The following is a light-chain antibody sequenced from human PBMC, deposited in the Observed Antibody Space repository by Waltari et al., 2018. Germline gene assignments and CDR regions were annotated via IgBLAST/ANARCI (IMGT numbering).Light chain of an antibody. J-gene: IGKJ1*01. V-gene: IGKV3-15*01. CDR1: QSVRSN. CDR2: DAS. CDR3: LQYNNWPQT. Sequence: EIVMTQSPATLSVSPGERATLSCRASQSVRSNLAWYQQKPGQAPRLLIHDASSRATGFPARFSGSGSGTEFTLTISSLQSEDFAVYYCLQYNNWPQTFGQGTKVEIK.